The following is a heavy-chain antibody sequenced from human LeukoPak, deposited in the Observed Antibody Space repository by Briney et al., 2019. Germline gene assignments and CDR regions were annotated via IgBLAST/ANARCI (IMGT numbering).Heavy chain of an antibody. V-gene: IGHV1-3*01. J-gene: IGHJ6*02. CDR1: GYTFTTYP. Sequence: ASVEVSCKASGYTFTTYPIHWVRQAPGQRLEWMGWINPCNGKTKYSQKFQGRVTITRDTSANTAYMELSSLRSEDTAVYYCARASFYLGYCSSCYYYGMDVWGQGTTVTVSS. CDR2: INPCNGKT. D-gene: IGHD2-2*01. CDR3: ARASFYLGYCSSCYYYGMDV.